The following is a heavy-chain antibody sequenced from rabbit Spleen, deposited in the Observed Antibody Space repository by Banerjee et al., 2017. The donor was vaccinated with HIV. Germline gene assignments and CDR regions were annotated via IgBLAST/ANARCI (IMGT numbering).Heavy chain of an antibody. D-gene: IGHD1-1*01. J-gene: IGHJ6*01. CDR1: GFSRRSSDY. CDR2: TAGGSSAFT. Sequence: GESGGDLVKPGGTLTLTWTGDGFSRRSSDYMGWGRQGPGNGLEWISCTAGGSSAFTYSATWAKGRFTISKTSSTTVPLQITSLTVADAATYFCARDSSSSFSSYCMDLWGPGTLVTVS. CDR3: ARDSSSSFSSYCMDL. V-gene: IGHV1S40*01.